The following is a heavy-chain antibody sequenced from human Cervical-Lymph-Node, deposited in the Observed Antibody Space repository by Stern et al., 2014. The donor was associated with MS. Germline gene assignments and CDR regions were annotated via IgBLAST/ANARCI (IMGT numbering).Heavy chain of an antibody. V-gene: IGHV7-4-1*02. CDR1: GYTFTASA. CDR2: INTHTGNP. CDR3: ATWGTGRSPPLHF. J-gene: IGHJ4*02. Sequence: QVQLVQSGSELKKPAASVTVSCKASGYTFTASAMNWGRQAPRQGLEWMGWINTHTGNPTFAQGFAGRFVFSVDASINTAYLHISGLKAEDSAMYYCATWGTGRSPPLHFWGQGTLVTVSS. D-gene: IGHD3-16*01.